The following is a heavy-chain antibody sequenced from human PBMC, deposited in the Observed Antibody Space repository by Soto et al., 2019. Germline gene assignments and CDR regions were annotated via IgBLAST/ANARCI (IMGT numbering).Heavy chain of an antibody. J-gene: IGHJ5*02. Sequence: QVQLQESGPGLVKPSQTLSLTCTVSGGSISSGGYYWGWIRQHPGKGLRWIGYIYYSGSTYYNPSLKSRVAISVDPSKNQFSLKLSSVTAADTAVYYCARGAPPHYDFWRGYAWFDPWGQGTLVTVSS. CDR2: IYYSGST. D-gene: IGHD3-3*01. CDR1: GGSISSGGYY. CDR3: ARGAPPHYDFWRGYAWFDP. V-gene: IGHV4-31*03.